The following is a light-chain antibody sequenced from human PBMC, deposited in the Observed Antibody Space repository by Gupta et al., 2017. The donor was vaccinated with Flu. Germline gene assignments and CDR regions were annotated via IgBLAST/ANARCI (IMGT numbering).Light chain of an antibody. CDR2: DNN. CDR1: SSNIGNNY. V-gene: IGLV1-51*01. Sequence: QSVLTQPPSVSAAPGQKVTISCSGSSSNIGNNYVSWYQQLPGTAPKLLIYDNNKRPSGIPDRFSGSKSGTSATLGITGLQTGDEADYYCGTWDSSLSAGEVFGGGIKLTVL. J-gene: IGLJ3*02. CDR3: GTWDSSLSAGEV.